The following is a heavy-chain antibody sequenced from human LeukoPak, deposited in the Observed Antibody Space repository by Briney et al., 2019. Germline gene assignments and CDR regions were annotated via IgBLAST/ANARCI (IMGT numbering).Heavy chain of an antibody. CDR2: MRSDGSDE. J-gene: IGHJ4*02. V-gene: IGHV3-30*02. Sequence: PGGSLRLSCAASGFIFSIYGMHWVRQAPGKGLEWVAFMRSDGSDEYYADSVKGRFTISRDNSKNTLFLQMNSLRAEDTAVYYCGKHDSSSYSWGQGTLVTVSS. CDR3: GKHDSSSYS. CDR1: GFIFSIYG. D-gene: IGHD3-22*01.